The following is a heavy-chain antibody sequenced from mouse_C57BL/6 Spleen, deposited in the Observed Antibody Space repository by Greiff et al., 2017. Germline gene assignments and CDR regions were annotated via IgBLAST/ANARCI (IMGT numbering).Heavy chain of an antibody. D-gene: IGHD2-2*01. CDR1: GFTFNTYA. J-gene: IGHJ4*01. Sequence: EVQLVESGGGLVQPKGSLKLSCAASGFTFNTYAMHWVRQAPGKGLEWVARIRSKSSNYATYYADSVKDRFTISRDDSQSMIYLQMNNLKTEDTAMYYCVSSPYGYDEEYYAMDYWGQGTSVTVSS. CDR2: IRSKSSNYAT. CDR3: VSSPYGYDEEYYAMDY. V-gene: IGHV10-3*01.